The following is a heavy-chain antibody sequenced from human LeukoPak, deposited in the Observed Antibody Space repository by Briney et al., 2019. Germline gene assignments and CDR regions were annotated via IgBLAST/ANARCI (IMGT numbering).Heavy chain of an antibody. Sequence: SETLSLTCTVSGGSVSSSSYSWGWIRQPPGKGLEWIGNIYYSGITYYNPSLKSRVTMSVDTSKNQFSLNLSSVTASDTAVYYCARVVVVTATDHFQYWGQGILVTVSS. CDR3: ARVVVVTATDHFQY. CDR1: GGSVSSSSYS. V-gene: IGHV4-39*01. D-gene: IGHD2-21*02. CDR2: IYYSGIT. J-gene: IGHJ4*02.